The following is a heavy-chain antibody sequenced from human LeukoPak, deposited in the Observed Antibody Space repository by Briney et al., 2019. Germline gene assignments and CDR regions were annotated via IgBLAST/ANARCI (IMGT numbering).Heavy chain of an antibody. J-gene: IGHJ1*01. CDR1: GFTISSYA. D-gene: IGHD3-22*01. CDR3: ARDHIHYYDSSGYFWKYFQH. CDR2: ISYDGSNK. V-gene: IGHV3-30-3*01. Sequence: GGSLRLSCAASGFTISSYAMHCVRQAPGKGLEWVAVISYDGSNKYYADSVKGRFTISRDNYTNTLYLQMNSLRAEDTAVYYCARDHIHYYDSSGYFWKYFQHWGQGTLVTVSS.